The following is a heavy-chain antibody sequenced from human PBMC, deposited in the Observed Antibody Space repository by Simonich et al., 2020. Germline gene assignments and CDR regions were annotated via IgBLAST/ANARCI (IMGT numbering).Heavy chain of an antibody. V-gene: IGHV1-18*01. CDR1: GYNFTSYG. Sequence: QVQLVQSGAEVKKPGASVKVSCKASGYNFTSYGISRGRQAPGQGLEGMGGISASKGKTNYAQKLQGRVTMTTDTSTSTAYMELRSLRSDDTAVYYCARDQGGRAAAATDYWGQGTLVTVSS. J-gene: IGHJ4*02. D-gene: IGHD6-13*01. CDR2: ISASKGKT. CDR3: ARDQGGRAAAATDY.